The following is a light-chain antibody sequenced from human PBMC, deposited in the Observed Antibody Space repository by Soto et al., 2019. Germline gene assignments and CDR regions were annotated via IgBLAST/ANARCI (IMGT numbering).Light chain of an antibody. V-gene: IGKV1-6*01. CDR1: QGIRND. CDR2: AAS. Sequence: AIQMTQSPSSLSASVGDRVTITCRASQGIRNDLAWYQQRPGNAPRLLIYAASSLQSGVPSRFSGSGSGTDFTLTISRLQPEDFATYYCLQDYNYPRTFGGGTKVEIK. CDR3: LQDYNYPRT. J-gene: IGKJ4*01.